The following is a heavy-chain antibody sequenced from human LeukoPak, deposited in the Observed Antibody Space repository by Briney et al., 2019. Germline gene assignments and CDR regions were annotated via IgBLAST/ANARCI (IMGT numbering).Heavy chain of an antibody. CDR2: IYYSGST. CDR3: ARAYYDGSGPWSFDY. CDR1: GGSISSSTYY. V-gene: IGHV4-39*01. J-gene: IGHJ4*02. D-gene: IGHD3-22*01. Sequence: SETVSLTCCVSGGSISSSTYYWAGVRQPPGKRLEWIASIYYSGSTYYKESLKSRVTIYADTSKNQVSLKVSSVTAADTAVYYCARAYYDGSGPWSFDYWGQGTQVTVSP.